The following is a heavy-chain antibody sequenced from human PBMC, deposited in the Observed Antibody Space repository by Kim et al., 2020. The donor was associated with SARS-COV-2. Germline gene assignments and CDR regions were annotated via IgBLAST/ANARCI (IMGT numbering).Heavy chain of an antibody. D-gene: IGHD3-16*01. CDR3: ARGGTYFDY. CDR2: SYI. J-gene: IGHJ4*02. V-gene: IGHV3-21*01. Sequence: SYIYYADSVKGRFTISRDNAKNSLYLQMNSLRAEDTAVYYCARGGTYFDYWGQGTLVTVSS.